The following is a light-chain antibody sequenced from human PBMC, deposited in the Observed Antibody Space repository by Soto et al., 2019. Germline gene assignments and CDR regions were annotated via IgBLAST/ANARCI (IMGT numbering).Light chain of an antibody. CDR2: DAS. J-gene: IGKJ4*01. Sequence: EIVLTQSPATLSLSPGERATLSCRASQSVSSYLAWYQQKPGQAPRLLIYDASNSATGIPARFSGSGSGTDFTLTSSSLGPEDFAVYYCQQRSNWPLTFGGGTKVEIK. CDR1: QSVSSY. V-gene: IGKV3-11*01. CDR3: QQRSNWPLT.